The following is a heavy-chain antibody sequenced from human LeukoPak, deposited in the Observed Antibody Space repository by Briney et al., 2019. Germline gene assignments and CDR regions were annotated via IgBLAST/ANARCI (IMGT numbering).Heavy chain of an antibody. CDR1: GFTFSASG. V-gene: IGHV3-23*01. Sequence: GGSLRLSCAASGFTFSASGMSWVRQAPGKGLEWVSVISGSGGSTLYADSVKGRFIISRDNAKNTLYLQMNSLRAEDTAVYYCARDRGNSNWFDPWGQGTLVTVSS. D-gene: IGHD1-1*01. CDR3: ARDRGNSNWFDP. J-gene: IGHJ5*02. CDR2: ISGSGGST.